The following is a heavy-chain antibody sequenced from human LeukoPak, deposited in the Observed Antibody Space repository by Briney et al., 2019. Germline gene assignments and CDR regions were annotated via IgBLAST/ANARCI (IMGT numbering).Heavy chain of an antibody. J-gene: IGHJ4*02. V-gene: IGHV3-23*01. D-gene: IGHD3-9*01. CDR2: VRGRDDST. CDR3: AKWGDYDILTGYYDSDY. Sequence: GASLRLSCAASGFTFSNYAMSWVRQAPGKGLEWVSAVRGRDDSTYYADSVKGRFTISRDTSKNTLYLQMNSLRAEDTAVYYCAKWGDYDILTGYYDSDYWGQGTLVTVSS. CDR1: GFTFSNYA.